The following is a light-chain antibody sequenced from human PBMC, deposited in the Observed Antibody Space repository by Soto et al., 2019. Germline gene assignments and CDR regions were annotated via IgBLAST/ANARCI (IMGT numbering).Light chain of an antibody. CDR1: QSISRK. V-gene: IGKV1-39*01. Sequence: DIPMTQSPSSLSASVGDRITITCRASQSISRKLNWYQQRPGKAPKLLIYAASSLQSGVPSRFSGSGSGTGFTLTISSLQPEDFATYYCQQSFRRWTFGQGTKVDIK. CDR2: AAS. J-gene: IGKJ1*01. CDR3: QQSFRRWT.